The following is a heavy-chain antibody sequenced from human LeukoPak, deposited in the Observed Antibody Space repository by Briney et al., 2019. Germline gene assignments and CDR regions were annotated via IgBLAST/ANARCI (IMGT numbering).Heavy chain of an antibody. CDR1: GFTFSGSA. D-gene: IGHD2-2*01. Sequence: PGGSLKLSCAASGFTFSGSAMHWARQASGKGLEWVGRIRSKANSYATAYAASVKGRFTISRDDSKNTAYLQMNSLKTEDTAVYYCTRHIDYQGDYWGQGTLVTVSS. V-gene: IGHV3-73*01. CDR2: IRSKANSYAT. CDR3: TRHIDYQGDY. J-gene: IGHJ4*02.